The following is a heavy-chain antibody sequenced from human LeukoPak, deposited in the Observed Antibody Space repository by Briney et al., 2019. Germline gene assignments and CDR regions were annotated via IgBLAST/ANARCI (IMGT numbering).Heavy chain of an antibody. Sequence: ASVKVSCKASGYTFTSYGISWVRQAPGQGLEWMGWISAYNGNTNYAQKLQGRVTMTTDTSTSTAYMELRSLRSDDTAVYYCARGGSSTSGRESTEYFQHWGQGTLVTVSS. J-gene: IGHJ1*01. V-gene: IGHV1-18*01. CDR2: ISAYNGNT. CDR1: GYTFTSYG. CDR3: ARGGSSTSGRESTEYFQH. D-gene: IGHD2-2*01.